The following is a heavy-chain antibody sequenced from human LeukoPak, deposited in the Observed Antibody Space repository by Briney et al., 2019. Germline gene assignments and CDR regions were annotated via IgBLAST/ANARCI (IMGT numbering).Heavy chain of an antibody. D-gene: IGHD4-17*01. V-gene: IGHV4-59*11. J-gene: IGHJ3*02. CDR1: GDSFSSHY. CDR2: ISYIGST. CDR3: ARDLVTVTKGFDI. Sequence: SETLSLTCVVSGDSFSSHYWTWIRQAPGKGLEWIGYISYIGSTNYNPSLKSRVTISIDTSKNQFSLKLRSVTAADTAVYYCARDLVTVTKGFDIWGQGTMVSVSS.